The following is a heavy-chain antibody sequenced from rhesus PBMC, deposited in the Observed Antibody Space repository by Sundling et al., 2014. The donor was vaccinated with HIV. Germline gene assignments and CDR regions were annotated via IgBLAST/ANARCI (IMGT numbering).Heavy chain of an antibody. CDR1: GFSLSTSGMG. Sequence: QVTLKESGPALVKPTQTLTLTCTFSGFSLSTSGMGVGWIRQPSRKTLEWLASNYWDDDKYYSTSLKSRLTISKDTSKNQVVLTMTNMDPVDTATYYCARIEGTTLFDYWGRGSPGHRLL. CDR2: NYWDDDK. J-gene: IGHJ4*01. V-gene: IGHV2S1*01. CDR3: ARIEGTTLFDY. D-gene: IGHD2-33*01.